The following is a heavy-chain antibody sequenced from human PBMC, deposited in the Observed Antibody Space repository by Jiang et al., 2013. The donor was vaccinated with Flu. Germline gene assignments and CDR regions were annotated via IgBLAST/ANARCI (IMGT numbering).Heavy chain of an antibody. J-gene: IGHJ4*02. D-gene: IGHD3-22*01. V-gene: IGHV7-4-1*02. CDR3: AREERRSSGYFDH. CDR2: INTNTGSP. CDR1: GYPFINYA. Sequence: SGSELKKPGASVKVSCRASGYPFINYAIHWVRQARGQGLEWMGWINTNTGSPAYARGFTGRFVFSLDTSVSTAYLQISGLKAEDSGLYYCAREERRSSGYFDHWGQGALVTFSS.